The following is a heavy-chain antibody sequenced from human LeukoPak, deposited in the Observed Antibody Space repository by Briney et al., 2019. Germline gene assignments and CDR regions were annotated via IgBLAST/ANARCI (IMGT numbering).Heavy chain of an antibody. CDR1: GFTFRKYD. CDR3: ARVGGYSYGLLY. D-gene: IGHD5-18*01. Sequence: PGGSLRLSCAGSGFTFRKYDLSWIRQAPGKGLEWVSSISGSGDSTYYADSVKGRFTISRDNSKNTLYLQMNSLRAEDTAVYYCARVGGYSYGLLYWGQGTLVTVSS. CDR2: ISGSGDST. V-gene: IGHV3-23*01. J-gene: IGHJ4*02.